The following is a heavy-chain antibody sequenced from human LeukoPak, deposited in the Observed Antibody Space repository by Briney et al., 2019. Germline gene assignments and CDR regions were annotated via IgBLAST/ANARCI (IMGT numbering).Heavy chain of an antibody. V-gene: IGHV3-23*01. D-gene: IGHD6-13*01. CDR3: AKVVQYTASTGTGLAS. CDR1: RFIFRNYA. J-gene: IGHJ4*02. Sequence: TGGSLRLSCAASRFIFRNYAMSWVRQAPGRGLEWLSIISGTADSKYYADSVKGRFITSRDNAKNTLYLQMNSVRAEDTAIYYCAKVVQYTASTGTGLASWGQGTLVTVSS. CDR2: ISGTADSK.